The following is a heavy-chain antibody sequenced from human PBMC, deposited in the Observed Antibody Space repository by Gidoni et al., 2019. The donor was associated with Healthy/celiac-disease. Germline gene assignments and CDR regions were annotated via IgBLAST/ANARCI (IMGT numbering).Heavy chain of an antibody. Sequence: QVQLVQSGAGVKKPGASVKVSCKASGYTFTGYYMHWVRQAPGQGLEWMGWINPNSGGTNYAQKFQGRVTMTRDTSISTAYMELSRLRSDDTAVYYCARHCSGGSCYSDFDYWGQGTLVTVSS. J-gene: IGHJ4*02. CDR3: ARHCSGGSCYSDFDY. CDR1: GYTFTGYY. CDR2: INPNSGGT. V-gene: IGHV1-2*02. D-gene: IGHD2-15*01.